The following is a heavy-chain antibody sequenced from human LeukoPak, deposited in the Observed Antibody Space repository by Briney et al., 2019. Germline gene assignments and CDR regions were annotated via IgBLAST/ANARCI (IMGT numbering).Heavy chain of an antibody. CDR3: AKSRVAGFFDY. J-gene: IGHJ4*02. CDR2: ISYDGSNK. V-gene: IGHV3-30*18. CDR1: GFTFSSYG. Sequence: GRSLRLSCAASGFTFSSYGMHWVRQAPGKGLEWVAVISYDGSNKYYADSVKGRFTISRDNSKNTLYLQMNSLRAEDTAVYYCAKSRVAGFFDYWGQGTLVTVSS. D-gene: IGHD6-19*01.